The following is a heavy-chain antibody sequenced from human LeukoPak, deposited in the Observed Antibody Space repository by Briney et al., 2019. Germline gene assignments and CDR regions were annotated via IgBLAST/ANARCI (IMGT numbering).Heavy chain of an antibody. CDR3: ARGNYDYIWGSITGLCWFDH. CDR1: GYTFTSYD. CDR2: MNPNSGNT. Sequence: ASVKVSCKASGYTFTSYDINWVRQATGQGLEWMGWMNPNSGNTGYAQKFQGRVTMTRNTSISTAYMELSSLRSEDTAVYYCARGNYDYIWGSITGLCWFDHWGQGTLVTVSS. J-gene: IGHJ5*02. V-gene: IGHV1-8*01. D-gene: IGHD3-16*01.